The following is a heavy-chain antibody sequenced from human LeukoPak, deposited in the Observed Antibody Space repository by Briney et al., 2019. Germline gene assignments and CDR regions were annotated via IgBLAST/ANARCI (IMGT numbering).Heavy chain of an antibody. CDR3: ANNFGLDY. V-gene: IGHV3-23*01. CDR1: GFTFSSYA. Sequence: GGSLRLSCAASGFTFSSYAMSWVRQAPGKGLEWVSVIRPCGGSTYYADSVKGRFTISRDNSKNTVYLEMNSLRAEDTAVYYCANNFGLDYWGQGTLVTVSS. D-gene: IGHD3-10*01. CDR2: IRPCGGST. J-gene: IGHJ4*02.